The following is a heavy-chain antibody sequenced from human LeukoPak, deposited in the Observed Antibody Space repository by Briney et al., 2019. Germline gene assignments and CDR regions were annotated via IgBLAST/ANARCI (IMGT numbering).Heavy chain of an antibody. CDR3: ARAQEYSSGWYGD. CDR2: IIPIFGTA. CDR1: GGTLSSYA. J-gene: IGHJ4*02. Sequence: SVKVSCKASGGTLSSYAISWVRQAPGQGLEWMGGIIPIFGTANYAQKFQGRVTITADESTSTAYMELSSLRSEDTAVYYCARAQEYSSGWYGDWGQGTLVTVSS. V-gene: IGHV1-69*01. D-gene: IGHD6-19*01.